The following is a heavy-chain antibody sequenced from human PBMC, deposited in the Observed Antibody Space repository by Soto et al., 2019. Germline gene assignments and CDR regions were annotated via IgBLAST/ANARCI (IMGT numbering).Heavy chain of an antibody. CDR2: ISAYNGNT. V-gene: IGHV1-18*01. J-gene: IGHJ5*02. CDR3: ARDTVEAYNWFDP. CDR1: GYTFTGDG. Sequence: ASVKGSCKASGYTFTGDGISWVRQAPGQGLEWMGWISAYNGNTNYAQKLQGRVTMTTDTSTSTAYMELRSLRSDDTAVYYCARDTVEAYNWFDPWGQGTLVTVSS. D-gene: IGHD4-4*01.